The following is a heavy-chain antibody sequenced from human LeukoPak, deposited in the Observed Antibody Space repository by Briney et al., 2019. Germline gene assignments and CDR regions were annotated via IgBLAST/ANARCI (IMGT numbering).Heavy chain of an antibody. CDR1: GGSISSYY. CDR2: IYYSGST. CDR3: ARQAPSYGRGDFDY. D-gene: IGHD5-18*01. J-gene: IGHJ4*02. Sequence: TSETLSLTCTVSGGSISSYYWSWIRQPPGKGLEWIGYIYYSGSTNYNPSLKSRVTISVDTSKNQFSLKLSSVTAADTAVYYCARQAPSYGRGDFDYWGQGTLVTVSS. V-gene: IGHV4-59*08.